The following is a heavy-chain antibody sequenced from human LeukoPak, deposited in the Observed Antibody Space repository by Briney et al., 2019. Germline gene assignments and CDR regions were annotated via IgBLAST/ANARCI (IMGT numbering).Heavy chain of an antibody. V-gene: IGHV3-48*01. CDR3: ARYWSSWSADF. D-gene: IGHD6-13*01. CDR2: INSRGSTI. CDR1: GFTFSSYT. Sequence: HPGGSLRLSCAASGFTFSSYTMNWLRQAPGKGPECVSYINSRGSTISYADSVKGRFTISRDNAKNSLYLQMNSLRAEDTAVYYCARYWSSWSADFWGQGTLVTVSS. J-gene: IGHJ4*02.